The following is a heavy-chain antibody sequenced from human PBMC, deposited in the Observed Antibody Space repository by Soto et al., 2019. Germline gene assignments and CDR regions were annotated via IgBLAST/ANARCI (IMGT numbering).Heavy chain of an antibody. CDR2: IYHSGST. J-gene: IGHJ6*02. CDR1: GYSISSGYY. V-gene: IGHV4-38-2*02. Sequence: TSETLSLTCAVSGYSISSGYYWGWIRQPPGKGLEWIGSIYHSGSTYYNPSLKSRVTISVDTSKNQFSLKLSSVTAADTAVYYCAREGFTEIQLWQYYYYGMDVWGQGTTVTVSS. CDR3: AREGFTEIQLWQYYYYGMDV. D-gene: IGHD5-18*01.